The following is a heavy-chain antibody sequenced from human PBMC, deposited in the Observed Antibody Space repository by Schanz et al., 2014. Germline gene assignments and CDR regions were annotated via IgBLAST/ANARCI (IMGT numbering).Heavy chain of an antibody. CDR2: IVPIAGIT. J-gene: IGHJ4*02. CDR1: GYTFTSYG. Sequence: QVQLVQSGGEVKTPGSSVKVSCKASGYTFTSYGINWVRQAPGQGLEWMGRIVPIAGITNYAQRFQGRVTMTRDTSATTAYMELSSLRSDDTAVYYCARDQSPYTNSSDVRYFDYWGQGTLVAVSS. V-gene: IGHV1-18*01. CDR3: ARDQSPYTNSSDVRYFDY. D-gene: IGHD6-6*01.